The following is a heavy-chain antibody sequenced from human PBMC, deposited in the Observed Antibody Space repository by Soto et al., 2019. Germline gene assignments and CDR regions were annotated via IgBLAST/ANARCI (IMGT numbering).Heavy chain of an antibody. Sequence: EVQLVASGGGLVQPGGSLRLSCAASGFTFSSYWMSWVRQAPGKGLEWVANIKQDGSEKYYVDSVKGRFTISRDNAKNALYLQMNSLRAEDTAVYYCARDGWGTGDAFDYWGQGTLVTVAA. J-gene: IGHJ4*02. D-gene: IGHD7-27*01. CDR3: ARDGWGTGDAFDY. CDR2: IKQDGSEK. CDR1: GFTFSSYW. V-gene: IGHV3-7*03.